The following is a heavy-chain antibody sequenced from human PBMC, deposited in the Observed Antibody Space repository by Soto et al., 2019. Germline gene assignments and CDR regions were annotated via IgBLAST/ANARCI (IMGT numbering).Heavy chain of an antibody. Sequence: EVQLVETGGGLIQPGGSLRLSCAASGFTVSSNYMSWVRQAPGKGLEWGSVIYSGGSTYYADSVKGRFTISRDNSKNKLYLQMNSLRAEDTDVYYCARDRIVVGSPYYYGMDVWGQGTTVTVSS. V-gene: IGHV3-53*02. CDR2: IYSGGST. CDR3: ARDRIVVGSPYYYGMDV. D-gene: IGHD2-15*01. J-gene: IGHJ6*02. CDR1: GFTVSSNY.